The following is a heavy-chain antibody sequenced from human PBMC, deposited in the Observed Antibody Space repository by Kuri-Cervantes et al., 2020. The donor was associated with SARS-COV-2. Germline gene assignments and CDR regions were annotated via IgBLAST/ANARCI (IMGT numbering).Heavy chain of an antibody. CDR3: ARVGMYSSSWRDRYYYYMDV. D-gene: IGHD6-13*01. V-gene: IGHV3-74*01. CDR2: INSDGSST. CDR1: GFTFSSYW. Sequence: GGSLRLSCAASGFTFSSYWMHWVRQAPGKGLVWVSRINSDGSSTSYADSVKGRFTISRDNAKNTLYLQMSSLRAEDTAVYYCARVGMYSSSWRDRYYYYMDVWGKGTTVTVSS. J-gene: IGHJ6*03.